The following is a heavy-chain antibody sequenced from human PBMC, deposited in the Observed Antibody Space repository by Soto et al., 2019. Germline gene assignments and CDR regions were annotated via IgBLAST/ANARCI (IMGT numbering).Heavy chain of an antibody. Sequence: PGGSLRLSCAASGFTFSSYAMSWVRQAPGKGLEWVSAISGSGGSTYYADSVKGRFTISRDNSKNTLYLQMNSLRAEDTAVYYCAKDSNASSGWSYYYYYYGMDVWGQGTTVTVSS. D-gene: IGHD6-19*01. CDR1: GFTFSSYA. CDR3: AKDSNASSGWSYYYYYYGMDV. CDR2: ISGSGGST. J-gene: IGHJ6*02. V-gene: IGHV3-23*01.